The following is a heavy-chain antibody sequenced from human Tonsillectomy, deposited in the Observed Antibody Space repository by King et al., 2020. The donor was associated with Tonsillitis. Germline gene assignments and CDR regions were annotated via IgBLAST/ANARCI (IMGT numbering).Heavy chain of an antibody. CDR2: IKSKTDGGTT. D-gene: IGHD3-3*01. V-gene: IGHV3-15*01. CDR1: GFTFSNAW. J-gene: IGHJ4*02. Sequence: EVQLVESGGGLVKPGGSLRLSCAASGFTFSNAWMSWVRQAPGKGLEWVGRIKSKTDGGTTDYAAPVKGRLTISRDDSKNTLYLQMNSLKTEDTAVYYCTTGRHYDFWSGYYIKDDYWGQGTLVTVSS. CDR3: TTGRHYDFWSGYYIKDDY.